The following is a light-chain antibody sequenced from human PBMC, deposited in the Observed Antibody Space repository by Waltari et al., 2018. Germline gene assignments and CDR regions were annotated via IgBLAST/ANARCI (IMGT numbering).Light chain of an antibody. Sequence: QSVLTQPPSVSGAPGQRVTISCTGSSSNIGAGFAVHWYQQLPGTAPKLLIYGKNNRPSGVPDRFSGSKSGTSASLAITGLQAEDEADYYCQSYDSDWVFGGGTKLTVL. V-gene: IGLV1-40*01. CDR2: GKN. J-gene: IGLJ3*02. CDR1: SSNIGAGFA. CDR3: QSYDSDWV.